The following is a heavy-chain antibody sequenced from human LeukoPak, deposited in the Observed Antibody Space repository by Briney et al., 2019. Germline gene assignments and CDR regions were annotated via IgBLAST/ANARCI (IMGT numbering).Heavy chain of an antibody. CDR1: GYSCTSYC. Sequence: GESLKISCKGSGYSCTSYCICWGRPMAGKLLEWMVIIYTGDSDTRYSPSFQGQVTISADKSISTAYLQWSSLQASDTARYYCARRSTGGDYYLDYWDQGTLVTVTS. V-gene: IGHV5-51*01. J-gene: IGHJ4*02. CDR3: ARRSTGGDYYLDY. D-gene: IGHD4-17*01. CDR2: IYTGDSDT.